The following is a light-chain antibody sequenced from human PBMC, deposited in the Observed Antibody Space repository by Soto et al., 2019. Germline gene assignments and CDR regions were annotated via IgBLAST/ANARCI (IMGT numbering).Light chain of an antibody. J-gene: IGLJ1*01. CDR3: SSYAGSNAYV. CDR2: EVS. CDR1: NSDVGGYNY. V-gene: IGLV2-8*01. Sequence: QSALTQPPSASGAPGQSVTISCTGNNSDVGGYNYVSWYQQHPGKAPKLMIYEVSKRPSGVPDRFSGSKSGNTASLTVSGLQAEDEADYYCSSYAGSNAYVFGTGTKVTV.